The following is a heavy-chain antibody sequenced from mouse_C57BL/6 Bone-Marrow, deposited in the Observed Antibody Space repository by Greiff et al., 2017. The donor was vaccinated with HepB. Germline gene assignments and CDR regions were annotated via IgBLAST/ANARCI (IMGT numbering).Heavy chain of an antibody. Sequence: QVQLQQSGAELVRPGSSVKISCKASGYAFSNYWMNWVKQRPGQGLEWIGQIYPGDGDSNHNGKFKGKATLTADKSSSAAYMQLSSLTSEASAVYFCARGARATCFDSWGQGTTLTVSS. CDR1: GYAFSNYW. CDR2: IYPGDGDS. CDR3: ARGARATCFDS. J-gene: IGHJ2*01. V-gene: IGHV1-80*01. D-gene: IGHD3-1*01.